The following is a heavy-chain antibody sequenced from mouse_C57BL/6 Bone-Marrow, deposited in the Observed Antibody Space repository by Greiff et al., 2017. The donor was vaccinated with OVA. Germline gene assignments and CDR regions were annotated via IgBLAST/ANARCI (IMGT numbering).Heavy chain of an antibody. V-gene: IGHV5-15*01. Sequence: EVKLQESGGGLVQPGGSLKLSCAASGFTFSDYGMAWVRQAPRKGPEWVAFISNLAYSIYYADTVTGRFTISRENAKNTLSLEMSSLRSEDTAMYYCARRSRYYAMDYWGQGTSVTVSS. CDR3: ARRSRYYAMDY. D-gene: IGHD1-1*01. CDR1: GFTFSDYG. CDR2: ISNLAYSI. J-gene: IGHJ4*01.